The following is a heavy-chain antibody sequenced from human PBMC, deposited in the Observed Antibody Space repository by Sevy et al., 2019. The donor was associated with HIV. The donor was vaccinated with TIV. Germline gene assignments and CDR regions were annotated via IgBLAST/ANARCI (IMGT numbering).Heavy chain of an antibody. Sequence: GGSLRLSCAASGFTFNWFGMHWVRQAPGKGPEWVAFIRHDESEKQYADSVKGRLIISRDNFKNTVFLQMNSLREEDTAMYYCAKDKTSVTNIDSFDTWGQGTMVTVSS. J-gene: IGHJ3*02. CDR2: IRHDESEK. CDR3: AKDKTSVTNIDSFDT. D-gene: IGHD4-17*01. CDR1: GFTFNWFG. V-gene: IGHV3-30*02.